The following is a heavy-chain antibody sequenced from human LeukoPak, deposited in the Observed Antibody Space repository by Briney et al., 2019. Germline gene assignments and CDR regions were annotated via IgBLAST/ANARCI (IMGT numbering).Heavy chain of an antibody. CDR2: IYYSGST. D-gene: IGHD4-11*01. Sequence: PSETLSLTCYVSGDSITQNNYWTWVRQPPGKGLEWIGYIYYSGSTDYNPSLKSRVTISVDTSKNQFSLKLSSVTAADTAVYYCAREGVTKYYFDFWGQGTLVTVSS. CDR1: GDSITQNNY. CDR3: AREGVTKYYFDF. J-gene: IGHJ4*02. V-gene: IGHV4-59*01.